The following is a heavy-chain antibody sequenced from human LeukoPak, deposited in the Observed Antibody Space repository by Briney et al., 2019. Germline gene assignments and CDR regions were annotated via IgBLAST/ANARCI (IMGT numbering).Heavy chain of an antibody. V-gene: IGHV3-30-3*01. CDR2: ILFDGTNK. Sequence: GGSLRLSCAASGFTFSSYAMHWVRQAPGKGLEWVAVILFDGTNKYYADSVKGRSTISRDNSKNTLYLQMNSLRAEDTAVYYCARARPYSSSWYNYYGLDVWGQGTTVTVSS. D-gene: IGHD6-13*01. J-gene: IGHJ6*02. CDR1: GFTFSSYA. CDR3: ARARPYSSSWYNYYGLDV.